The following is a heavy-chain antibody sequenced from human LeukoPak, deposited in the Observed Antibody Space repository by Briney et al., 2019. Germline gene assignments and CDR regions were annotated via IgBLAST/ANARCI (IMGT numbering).Heavy chain of an antibody. CDR1: GGSMKNYY. D-gene: IGHD2-2*03. Sequence: PSETLSLTCTVSGGSMKNYYWIWIRQSPGKGLDWIGYIYYSGSTNYNPSLKSRVTISVDTSKNQFSLKLSSVTAADPAVYYCARAGYCSSTSCQWVPLVWGQGTTVTVSS. J-gene: IGHJ6*02. V-gene: IGHV4-59*01. CDR2: IYYSGST. CDR3: ARAGYCSSTSCQWVPLV.